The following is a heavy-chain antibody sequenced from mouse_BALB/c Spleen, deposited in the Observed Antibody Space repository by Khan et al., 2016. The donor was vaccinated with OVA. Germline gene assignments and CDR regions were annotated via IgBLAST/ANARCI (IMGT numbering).Heavy chain of an antibody. CDR1: GYTFTDYA. D-gene: IGHD1-1*02. CDR2: ISTNYGDA. CDR3: VRGGKFAY. J-gene: IGHJ3*01. Sequence: QVQLQQSGAELVRPGVSVKISCKASGYTFTDYAMHWVKQRHAKSLEWIGVISTNYGDADYNQKFQGKASMTVDRSSSTVYMELARLTAEDSASYYCVRGGKFAYWGQGTLVTVSA. V-gene: IGHV1S137*01.